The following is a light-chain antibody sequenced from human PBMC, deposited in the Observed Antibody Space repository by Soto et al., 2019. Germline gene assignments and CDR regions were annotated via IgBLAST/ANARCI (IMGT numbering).Light chain of an antibody. CDR3: QQYNNWPPWT. CDR2: ATS. J-gene: IGKJ1*01. Sequence: EIVLTQSPGTLSLSPGERATLSCRASQSVDSTYLAWYQQKPDQSPRLLIYATSTRATGIPARFSGSGSGTEFTLTISSLQSEDFAVYYCQQYNNWPPWTFGQGTKVDIK. CDR1: QSVDSTY. V-gene: IGKV3-15*01.